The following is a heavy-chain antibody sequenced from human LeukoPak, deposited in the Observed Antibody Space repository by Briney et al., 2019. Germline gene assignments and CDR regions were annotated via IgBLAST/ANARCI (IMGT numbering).Heavy chain of an antibody. D-gene: IGHD3-22*01. CDR2: ISSNGGST. CDR3: VKDLRYYDSSGYRDAFDI. J-gene: IGHJ3*02. Sequence: GGSLRPSCSASGFTFSSYAMHWVRQAPGKGLEYVSAISSNGGSTYYADSVKGRFTISRDNSKNTLYLQMSSLRAEDTAVYYCVKDLRYYDSSGYRDAFDIWGQGTMVTVSS. V-gene: IGHV3-64D*09. CDR1: GFTFSSYA.